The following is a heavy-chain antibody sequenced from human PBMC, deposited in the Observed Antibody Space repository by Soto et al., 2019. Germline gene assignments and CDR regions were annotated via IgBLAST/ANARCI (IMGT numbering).Heavy chain of an antibody. V-gene: IGHV1-3*01. Sequence: ASVKVSCKASRYSFTTYALHWVRQAPGQRLEWMGWINAGNGDTKYSEKFQGRVTITMDTSANTAYMELSSLRSEDTSVYYCARDPGTGAALRAYHFDYWGQGTLVTVSS. J-gene: IGHJ4*02. D-gene: IGHD1-1*01. CDR3: ARDPGTGAALRAYHFDY. CDR1: RYSFTTYA. CDR2: INAGNGDT.